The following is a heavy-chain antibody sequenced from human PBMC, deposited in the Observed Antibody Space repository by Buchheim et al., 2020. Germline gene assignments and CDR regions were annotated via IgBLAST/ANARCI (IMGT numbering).Heavy chain of an antibody. D-gene: IGHD3-22*01. V-gene: IGHV3-33*01. J-gene: IGHJ4*02. Sequence: QVQLVESGGGVVQPGRSLRLSCAASGFTFSSYGMHWVRQAPGKGLEWVAVIWYDGSNKYYADSVKGRFTISRDNSKNTLYLQMNSLRAEDTAVYYCVRGTPYYDSSGYYPFDYWGQGTL. CDR1: GFTFSSYG. CDR3: VRGTPYYDSSGYYPFDY. CDR2: IWYDGSNK.